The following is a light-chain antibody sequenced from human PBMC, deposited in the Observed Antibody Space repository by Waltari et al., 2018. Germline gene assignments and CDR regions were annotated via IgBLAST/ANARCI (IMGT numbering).Light chain of an antibody. CDR2: AAS. Sequence: DIKLTQSPSVLSASVGDRVTITCRASQGINNFLAWYQQKPGKAPKLLIYAASTLQSGVPSRFSGSGSGTEFTLTISSLQPEDFAAYSCQQLSTYPWTFGQGTRLEIK. CDR3: QQLSTYPWT. J-gene: IGKJ2*02. CDR1: QGINNF. V-gene: IGKV1-9*01.